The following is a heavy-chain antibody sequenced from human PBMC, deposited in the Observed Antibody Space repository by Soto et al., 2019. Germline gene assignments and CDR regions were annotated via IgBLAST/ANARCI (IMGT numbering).Heavy chain of an antibody. CDR3: VRDSARIVVVPRVDGDNWLDP. V-gene: IGHV3-11*06. Sequence: QVQLVESGGGVVKPEGSLRLSCAASGFTFSDYFMSWIRQAPGKGLEWVSFISGSSDNIKYADSVKGRFTISRDNAKNSLYLQMNSLRAEDTAVYYCVRDSARIVVVPRVDGDNWLDPWGQGTLVTVSS. CDR2: ISGSSDNI. CDR1: GFTFSDYF. D-gene: IGHD2-2*01. J-gene: IGHJ5*02.